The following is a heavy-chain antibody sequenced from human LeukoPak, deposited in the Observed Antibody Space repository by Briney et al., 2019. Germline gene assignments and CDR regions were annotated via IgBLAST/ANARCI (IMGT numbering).Heavy chain of an antibody. CDR2: IHNNSGYP. CDR3: ARDSSGWWGDFDY. V-gene: IGHV7-4-1*01. D-gene: IGHD6-19*01. J-gene: IGHJ4*02. Sequence: ASVTVSCKASGYTFTNFAMNWVRQAPGQGLEWMGWIHNNSGYPTYARDFTGRFVFSLDTSVRTAYLQIDSLRPEDTAVYYCARDSSGWWGDFDYWGQGTLVTVSS. CDR1: GYTFTNFA.